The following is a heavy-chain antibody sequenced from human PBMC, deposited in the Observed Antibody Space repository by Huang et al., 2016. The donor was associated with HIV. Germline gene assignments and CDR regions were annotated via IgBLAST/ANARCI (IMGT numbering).Heavy chain of an antibody. CDR3: VHRLRYGKWYVDY. J-gene: IGHJ4*02. Sequence: QITLKESGPTLVKPTQTLTLTCTFSGFSLTSSGVAVGWIRQPPGKALEWLALSYWDNEERFSPSLKTRLTITKDTPKNGVVLTMTNMDPMDTATYYCVHRLRYGKWYVDYWGQGVLVTVSS. V-gene: IGHV2-5*02. CDR1: GFSLTSSGVA. D-gene: IGHD6-13*01. CDR2: SYWDNEE.